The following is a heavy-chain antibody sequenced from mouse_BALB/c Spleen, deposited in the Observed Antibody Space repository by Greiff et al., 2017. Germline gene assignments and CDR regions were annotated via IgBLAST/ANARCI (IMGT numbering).Heavy chain of an antibody. J-gene: IGHJ3*01. CDR3: ARHRTTATSWFAY. V-gene: IGHV5-6*02. D-gene: IGHD1-2*01. Sequence: EVMLVESGGDLVKPGGSLKLSCAASGFTFSSYGMSWVRQTPDKRLEWVATISSGGSYTYYPDSVKGRFTISRDNAKNTLYLQMSSLKSEDTAMYYCARHRTTATSWFAYWGQGTLVTVSA. CDR1: GFTFSSYG. CDR2: ISSGGSYT.